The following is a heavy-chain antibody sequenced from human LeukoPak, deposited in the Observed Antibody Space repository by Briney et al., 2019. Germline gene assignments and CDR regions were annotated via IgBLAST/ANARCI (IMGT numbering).Heavy chain of an antibody. V-gene: IGHV1-2*02. CDR2: INPNSGGT. Sequence: ASVKVSCKASGYTFTGYYMHWVRQAPGQGLEWMGWINPNSGGTNYAQKFQGRVTMTRDMSTSTVYMELSSLRSEDTAVYYCARTTTIAVAGSFDYWGQGTLVTVSS. D-gene: IGHD6-19*01. CDR3: ARTTTIAVAGSFDY. CDR1: GYTFTGYY. J-gene: IGHJ4*02.